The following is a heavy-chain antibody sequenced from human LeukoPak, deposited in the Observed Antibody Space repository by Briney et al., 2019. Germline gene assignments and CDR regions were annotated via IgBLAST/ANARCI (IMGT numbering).Heavy chain of an antibody. CDR1: GGSISSYY. CDR2: IYYSGST. D-gene: IGHD3-22*01. J-gene: IGHJ6*03. CDR3: ARGRSGYYYYYYYMDV. V-gene: IGHV4-59*12. Sequence: PSETLSLTCTVSGGSISSYYWSWIRQPPGKGLEWIGYIYYSGSTNYNPSLKSRVTISVDTSKNQFSLKLSSVTAADTAVYYCARGRSGYYYYYYYMDVWGKGTTVTVSS.